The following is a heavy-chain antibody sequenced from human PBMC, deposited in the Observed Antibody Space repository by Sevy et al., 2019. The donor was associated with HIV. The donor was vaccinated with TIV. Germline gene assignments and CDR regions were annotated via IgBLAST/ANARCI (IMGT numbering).Heavy chain of an antibody. CDR2: ISSSSNII. J-gene: IGHJ6*02. D-gene: IGHD2-2*01. Sequence: GGSLRLSCVGSEFTLSPYSMEWVRQAPGKGLEWVSHISSSSNIIYYADSVKGRFTVSRDNAKNSLYLRMDSLRDEDTAVYYCARDAMRVGNSNYYYGMDVWGQGTTVTVSS. V-gene: IGHV3-48*02. CDR3: ARDAMRVGNSNYYYGMDV. CDR1: EFTLSPYS.